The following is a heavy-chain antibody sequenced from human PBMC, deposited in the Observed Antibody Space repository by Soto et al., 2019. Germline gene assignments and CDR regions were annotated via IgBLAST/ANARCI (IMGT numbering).Heavy chain of an antibody. J-gene: IGHJ4*02. Sequence: GGSLRLSCAASGFTFSSSAISWVRQAPGKGLEWVSAVSANGQGIYYADSVRGRFTISRDNSKNTVFLHMDSLSAEDTAVYYCAKDRHYPRNYFHYWGQGTLVTVSS. CDR1: GFTFSSSA. CDR3: AKDRHYPRNYFHY. D-gene: IGHD3-10*01. V-gene: IGHV3-23*01. CDR2: VSANGQGI.